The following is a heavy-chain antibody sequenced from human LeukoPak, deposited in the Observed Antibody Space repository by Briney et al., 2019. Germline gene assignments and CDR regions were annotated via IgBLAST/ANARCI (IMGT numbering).Heavy chain of an antibody. CDR2: ISSSSSYI. CDR1: GFTFSSYS. CDR3: ARDMSPGIAVAGGRNY. Sequence: GGSLRLSCAASGFTFSSYSMNWVRQAPGKGLEWVSSISSSSSYIYYADSVKGRFTISRDNAKNSLYLQMNSLRAEDTAVYYCARDMSPGIAVAGGRNYWGQGTLVTVCS. J-gene: IGHJ4*02. V-gene: IGHV3-21*01. D-gene: IGHD6-19*01.